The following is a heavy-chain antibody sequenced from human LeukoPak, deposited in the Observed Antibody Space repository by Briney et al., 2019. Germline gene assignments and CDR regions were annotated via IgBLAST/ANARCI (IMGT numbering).Heavy chain of an antibody. CDR1: GGSTSSYY. CDR3: ARDRDLHEFDY. V-gene: IGHV4-59*01. CDR2: IYDSGAT. D-gene: IGHD3-10*01. Sequence: PSETLSLTCTISGGSTSSYYWSWIRQPPGKGLEWIGYIYDSGATDYNPSLKSRVTISGDTSKNQVSLKLSSVTAAGTAVYYCARDRDLHEFDYWGQGTLVTVSS. J-gene: IGHJ4*02.